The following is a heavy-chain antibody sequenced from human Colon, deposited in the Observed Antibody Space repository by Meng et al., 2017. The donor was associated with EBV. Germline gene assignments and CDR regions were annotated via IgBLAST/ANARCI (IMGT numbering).Heavy chain of an antibody. CDR1: GGSISISTW. D-gene: IGHD6-19*01. CDR2: IYHSGGT. CDR3: ARDPYATGWAG. V-gene: IGHV4-4*02. J-gene: IGHJ4*02. Sequence: QMQLQESGPGLVKPSGTLSLTCAVSGGSISISTWWSWVRQPPGKGLEWIGEIYHSGGTNYNPSLRGRVTISLDKSKNQFSLTLRSVTAADTAVYYCARDPYATGWAGWGQGTQVTVSS.